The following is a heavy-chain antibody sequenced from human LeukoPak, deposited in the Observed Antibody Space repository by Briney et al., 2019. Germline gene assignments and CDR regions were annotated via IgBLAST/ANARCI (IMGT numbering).Heavy chain of an antibody. CDR1: GGSISSSSYY. Sequence: SETLSLTCTVSGGSISSSSYYWGWIRQPPGKGLEWIGSIYYSGSTNYNPSLKSRVTVSLDTSKSQFSLKLSSVTAADTAVYYCARGSGNGYPARYYMDVWGKGTTVTVSS. J-gene: IGHJ6*03. D-gene: IGHD3-22*01. CDR3: ARGSGNGYPARYYMDV. V-gene: IGHV4-39*07. CDR2: IYYSGST.